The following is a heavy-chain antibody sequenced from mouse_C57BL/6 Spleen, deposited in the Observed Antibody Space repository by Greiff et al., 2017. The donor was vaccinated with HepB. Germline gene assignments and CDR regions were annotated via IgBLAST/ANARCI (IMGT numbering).Heavy chain of an antibody. D-gene: IGHD1-1*01. CDR2: ISSGGDYI. CDR1: GFTFSSYA. J-gene: IGHJ2*01. CDR3: TREGYYGSVDY. V-gene: IGHV5-9-1*02. Sequence: DVMLVESGEGLVKPGGSLKLSCAASGFTFSSYALSWVRQTPEKRLEWVAYISSGGDYIYYADTVKGRFTISRDNARNTLYLQMSSLKSEDTAMYYCTREGYYGSVDYWGQGTTLTVSS.